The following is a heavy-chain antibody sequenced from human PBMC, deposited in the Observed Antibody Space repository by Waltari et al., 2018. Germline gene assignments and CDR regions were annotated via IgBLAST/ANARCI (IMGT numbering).Heavy chain of an antibody. D-gene: IGHD3-10*01. Sequence: EVQLVESGGGLVQPGGSLRLSCAASGFTFSSYEMNWVRQAPGKGLEGVLYISISGSTIYYADSVKGRFTISRDNAKNSLYLQMNSLRAEDTAVYYCARVSGELLYYYGMDVWGQGTTVTVSS. CDR3: ARVSGELLYYYGMDV. J-gene: IGHJ6*02. CDR1: GFTFSSYE. CDR2: ISISGSTI. V-gene: IGHV3-48*03.